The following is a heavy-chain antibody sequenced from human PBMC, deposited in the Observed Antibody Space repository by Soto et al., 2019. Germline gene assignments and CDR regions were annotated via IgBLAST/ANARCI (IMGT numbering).Heavy chain of an antibody. Sequence: SETLSLTCTVSGGSLSSYYWSWIRRPPGMGLEWIASISYSGITNYNSSLKSRVTISIDTSKNQFSLKFNSVTAADTAVYYCAREGSTLNWFDPWGQGTLVTVSS. CDR2: ISYSGIT. J-gene: IGHJ5*02. CDR3: AREGSTLNWFDP. CDR1: GGSLSSYY. V-gene: IGHV4-59*01.